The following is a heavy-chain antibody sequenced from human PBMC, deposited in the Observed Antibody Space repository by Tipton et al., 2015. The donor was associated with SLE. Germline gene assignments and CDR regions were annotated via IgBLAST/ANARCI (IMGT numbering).Heavy chain of an antibody. V-gene: IGHV4-34*01. CDR1: GGSFSGYY. D-gene: IGHD7-27*01. CDR3: ARGGLGSDLRGSIYFGS. Sequence: TLSLTCAVYGGSFSGYYWSWIRQPPGKGLEWIGEINHSGSTNYNPSLKSRVTISVGTSKTHFSLRLNSVTAAGTAVYYCARGGLGSDLRGSIYFGSWGQGTLVTVSS. CDR2: INHSGST. J-gene: IGHJ4*02.